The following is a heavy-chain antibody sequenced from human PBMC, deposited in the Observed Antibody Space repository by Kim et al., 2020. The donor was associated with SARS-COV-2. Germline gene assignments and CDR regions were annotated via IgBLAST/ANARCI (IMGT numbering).Heavy chain of an antibody. CDR3: GRGPRITAFGPIQYNYYDLDV. D-gene: IGHD3-3*01. J-gene: IGHJ6*02. Sequence: SVKVSCRASGGTFSSHAISWVRQAPGQGLEWMGGVITMFDTANYPQSFRDRVSMTADESSNTAYLELSSLRSEDTAVYFCGRGPRITAFGPIQYNYYDLDVWGQGTTVIVSS. CDR2: VITMFDTA. V-gene: IGHV1-69*13. CDR1: GGTFSSHA.